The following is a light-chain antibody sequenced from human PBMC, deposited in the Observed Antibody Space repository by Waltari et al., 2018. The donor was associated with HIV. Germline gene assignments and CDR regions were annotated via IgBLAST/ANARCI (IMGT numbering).Light chain of an antibody. J-gene: IGLJ3*02. CDR1: SSDVGGYNY. Sequence: QSALTQPRSVSGSPGQSVTISCTGTSSDVGGYNYVSWYQQHPGKAPKLMIYDVNKRPSGVTDRFSDSKSGNTASLTISGLQAEDEADYYCCSYAGNYTLGVFGGGTKLTVL. V-gene: IGLV2-11*01. CDR3: CSYAGNYTLGV. CDR2: DVN.